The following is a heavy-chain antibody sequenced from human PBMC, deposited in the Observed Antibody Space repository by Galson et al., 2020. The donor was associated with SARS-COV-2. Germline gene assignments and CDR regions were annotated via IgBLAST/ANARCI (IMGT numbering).Heavy chain of an antibody. D-gene: IGHD1-26*01. CDR2: ISWNSNSI. CDR3: AKSVGATWVRDAFDI. V-gene: IGHV3-9*01. J-gene: IGHJ3*02. Sequence: GGSLRLSCAASGFTFDDYAMHWVRQAPGKGLEWVSGISWNSNSIGYPDSVKGRLTISRDNAKNSLYLQMNSLRAEDTALYYCAKSVGATWVRDAFDIWGQGTIVTVSS. CDR1: GFTFDDYA.